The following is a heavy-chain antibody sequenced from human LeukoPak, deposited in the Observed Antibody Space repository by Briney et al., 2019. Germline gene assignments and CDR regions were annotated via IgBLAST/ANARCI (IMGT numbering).Heavy chain of an antibody. Sequence: SETLSLTCTVSGGSISSSSYYWGWIRQPPGKGLEWIGSIYYSGSTYYNPSLKSRVTISVDTSKNQFSLKLSSVTAADTAVYYCARGRYKYPFDYWGQGTLVTVSS. D-gene: IGHD3-16*02. CDR1: GGSISSSSYY. J-gene: IGHJ4*02. V-gene: IGHV4-39*01. CDR2: IYYSGST. CDR3: ARGRYKYPFDY.